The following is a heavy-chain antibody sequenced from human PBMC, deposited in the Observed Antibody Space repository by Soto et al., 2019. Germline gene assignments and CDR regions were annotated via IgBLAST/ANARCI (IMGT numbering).Heavy chain of an antibody. Sequence: ASVKFSCKASGYTFTGYYMHWVRQAPGQGLEWMGWINPNSGGTNYAQKFQGWVTMTRATSISTAYMELSRLRSDDTAVYYCARPNSSSWYEDAFDIWGQGTMVTVSS. V-gene: IGHV1-2*04. D-gene: IGHD6-13*01. CDR1: GYTFTGYY. CDR2: INPNSGGT. J-gene: IGHJ3*02. CDR3: ARPNSSSWYEDAFDI.